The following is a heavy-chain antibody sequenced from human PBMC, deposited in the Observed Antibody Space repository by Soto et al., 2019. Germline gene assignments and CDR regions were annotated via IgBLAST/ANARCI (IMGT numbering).Heavy chain of an antibody. CDR3: AITGAGYYIV. CDR2: ISGTGTTT. Sequence: GGSLRLSCAASGFTFSSYAMTWVRQAPGKGLEWVSTISGTGTTTYYADSVKGRFTISRDNSKNTLYLQMNSLRTEDTAVYYCAITGAGYYIVWGQGTPVTVSS. V-gene: IGHV3-23*01. J-gene: IGHJ4*02. CDR1: GFTFSSYA. D-gene: IGHD3-3*01.